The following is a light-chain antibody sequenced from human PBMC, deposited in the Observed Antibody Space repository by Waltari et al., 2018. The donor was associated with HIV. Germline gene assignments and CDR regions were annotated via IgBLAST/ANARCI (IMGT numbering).Light chain of an antibody. V-gene: IGLV3-21*02. CDR3: QVWDSSSEYV. Sequence: SYVLTQPPSVSVAPGQTARLPCGGNSIGSKSVHGYQQKPGQAPVMVVYDDFDRPSGIPERFSGSNSGNTATLTISRVEAGDEADYFCQVWDSSSEYVFGSGTKVTVL. CDR1: SIGSKS. CDR2: DDF. J-gene: IGLJ1*01.